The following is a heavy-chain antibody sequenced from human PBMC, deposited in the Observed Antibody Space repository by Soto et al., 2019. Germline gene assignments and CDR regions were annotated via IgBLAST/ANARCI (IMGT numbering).Heavy chain of an antibody. V-gene: IGHV4-39*02. J-gene: IGHJ5*02. CDR3: GAQAYVAKGYHFAT. D-gene: IGHD1-1*01. CDR1: GASISSSSSY. Sequence: QLQLQESGPGLVKASETLSLTCAVSGASISSSSSYWGWIRQPPGKRLEWIGNIYYIGNTYYNPTPKCRVAISIDSSTTRFSLKVSSVTTADTGVYYCGAQAYVAKGYHFATWGQGTLVTVSS. CDR2: IYYIGNT.